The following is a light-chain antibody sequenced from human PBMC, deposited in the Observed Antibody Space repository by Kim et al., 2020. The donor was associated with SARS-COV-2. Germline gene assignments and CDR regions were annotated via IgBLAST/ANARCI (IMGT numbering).Light chain of an antibody. CDR1: SGHNNYA. CDR2: INSDGSH. CDR3: QTWGTGIQV. J-gene: IGLJ3*02. V-gene: IGLV4-69*01. Sequence: QPVLTQSPSASASLGASVRLTCTLSSGHNNYAVAWHQQQPEKGPRFLMKINSDGSHNKGVGIPDRFSGSSSGAERYLTISSLQSADEADYYCQTWGTGIQVFGGGTKVTVL.